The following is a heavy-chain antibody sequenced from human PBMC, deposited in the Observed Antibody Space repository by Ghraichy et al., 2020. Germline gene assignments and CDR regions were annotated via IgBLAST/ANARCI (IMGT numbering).Heavy chain of an antibody. CDR3: ARDLQLRLDY. CDR2: TYYKSTWFY. V-gene: IGHV6-1*01. Sequence: LSCAISGDSVSSTSAAWNWIRQSPSRGLEWLARTYYKSTWFYDYALSVRGRIIVNPDTSKNHFSLQLKSVTPEDTAVYYCARDLQLRLDYWGQGTLVTVSS. D-gene: IGHD4-23*01. J-gene: IGHJ4*02. CDR1: GDSVSSTSAA.